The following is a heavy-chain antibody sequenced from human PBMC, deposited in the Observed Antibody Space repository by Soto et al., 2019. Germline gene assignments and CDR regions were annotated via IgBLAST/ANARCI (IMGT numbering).Heavy chain of an antibody. Sequence: QVQLVQSGTEVEKPGASVKISCKASGYSFTSYGIAWVRQVPGQGPEWMGWISPYNGRTNYAQYVQGRVVMTTDISTNIVYLELRSLRSDDTAMYYCGRCRTDSYAMDVWGQGTTVTVSS. D-gene: IGHD1-1*01. CDR3: GRCRTDSYAMDV. CDR2: ISPYNGRT. V-gene: IGHV1-18*01. J-gene: IGHJ6*02. CDR1: GYSFTSYG.